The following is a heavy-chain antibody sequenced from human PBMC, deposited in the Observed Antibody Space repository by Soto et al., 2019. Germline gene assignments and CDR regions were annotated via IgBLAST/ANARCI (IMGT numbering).Heavy chain of an antibody. V-gene: IGHV1-46*03. CDR3: ARGAVAGPQYYFDY. J-gene: IGHJ4*02. Sequence: QVQLVQSGAEVKKPGASVKVSCKASGYTFTSYYMHWVRQAPGQGLEWMGIINPSGGSTSYAQKFKGRVTXXRXTXXSTVYMELSSLRSEDTAVYYCARGAVAGPQYYFDYWGQGTLVTVSS. D-gene: IGHD6-13*01. CDR2: INPSGGST. CDR1: GYTFTSYY.